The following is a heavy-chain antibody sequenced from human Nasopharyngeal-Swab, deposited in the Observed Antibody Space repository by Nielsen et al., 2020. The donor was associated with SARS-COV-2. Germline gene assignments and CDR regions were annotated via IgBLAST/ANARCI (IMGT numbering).Heavy chain of an antibody. CDR1: GYTFTSYD. J-gene: IGHJ4*02. D-gene: IGHD3-10*01. Sequence: ASVKVSCKASGYTFTSYDINWVRQATRQGLEWMGWMNPNSGNTGYAQKFQGRVTMTRNTSISTAYMELSSLRSEDTAVYYCARGLTMVRGVIEFDYWGQGTLVTVSS. CDR2: MNPNSGNT. CDR3: ARGLTMVRGVIEFDY. V-gene: IGHV1-8*01.